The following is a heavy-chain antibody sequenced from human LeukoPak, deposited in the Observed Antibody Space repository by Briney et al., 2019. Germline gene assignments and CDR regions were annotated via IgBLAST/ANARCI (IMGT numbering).Heavy chain of an antibody. V-gene: IGHV4-34*01. CDR2: INHSGST. CDR3: ARGYYGSGSHLGY. J-gene: IGHJ4*02. Sequence: SETLSLTCAVYGGSFSGYYWSWIRQPPGKGLEWIGEINHSGSTSYNPSLKSRVTISVDTSKNQFSLKLSSVTAADTAVYYCARGYYGSGSHLGYWGQGTLVTVSS. D-gene: IGHD3-10*01. CDR1: GGSFSGYY.